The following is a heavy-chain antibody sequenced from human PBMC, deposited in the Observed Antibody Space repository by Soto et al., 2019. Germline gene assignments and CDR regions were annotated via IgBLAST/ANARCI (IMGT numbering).Heavy chain of an antibody. CDR3: ACIFSGGYGYGFYYYGMDV. V-gene: IGHV4-39*01. CDR1: GGYMSSSHY. D-gene: IGHD5-18*01. CDR2: IYYSGST. Sequence: SETLSLTCTVSGGYMSSSHYWIWIRQSPGKGLEWIGNIYYSGSTNYNPSLQSRVTISVDTSKNQFSLKLSSVTAADTAVYYCACIFSGGYGYGFYYYGMDVWGQGTTVTVSS. J-gene: IGHJ6*02.